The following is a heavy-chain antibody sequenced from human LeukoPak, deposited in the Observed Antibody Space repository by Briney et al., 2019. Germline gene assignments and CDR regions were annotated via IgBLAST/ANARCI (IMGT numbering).Heavy chain of an antibody. V-gene: IGHV3-11*06. J-gene: IGHJ3*02. CDR3: VRRITAGVAFDI. D-gene: IGHD3-16*01. CDR2: ITNSGSST. Sequence: GGSLRLSCAASGFTFTDYYMSWIRQAPGKGLDWVSYITNSGSSTNYADSVKGRFTISRDNAKNSLDLQMNSLRAEATAVYYCVRRITAGVAFDIWGQGTMVTVSS. CDR1: GFTFTDYY.